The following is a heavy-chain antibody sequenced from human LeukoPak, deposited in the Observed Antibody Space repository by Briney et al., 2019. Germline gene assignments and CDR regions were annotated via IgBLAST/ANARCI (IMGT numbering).Heavy chain of an antibody. D-gene: IGHD3-9*01. J-gene: IGHJ4*02. CDR1: GGSPTTNTFY. CDR2: VYYTGIT. V-gene: IGHV4-39*01. CDR3: ARHGILTDHSIRY. Sequence: PSETLSLTCTLSGGSPTTNTFYWGWIRQPPGKGLEWIGTVYYTGITHYNPSLKSRITISVDTSKNHFSLNLTSVTAADTAVYFCARHGILTDHSIRYWGQGLLVTVSS.